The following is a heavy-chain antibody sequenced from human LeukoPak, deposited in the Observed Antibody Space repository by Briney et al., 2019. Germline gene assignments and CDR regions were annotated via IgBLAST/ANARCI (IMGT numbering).Heavy chain of an antibody. Sequence: GGSLRLSCAASGFTFNNYGMHWVRQAPGKGLEWVAVISYDGSNKYYADSVKGRFTISRDNSKNTLYLQMNSLRAEDTAVYYCAKDRMVAKGGNQNYFDYWGQGTLVTVSS. J-gene: IGHJ4*02. D-gene: IGHD5-12*01. CDR2: ISYDGSNK. CDR1: GFTFNNYG. CDR3: AKDRMVAKGGNQNYFDY. V-gene: IGHV3-30*18.